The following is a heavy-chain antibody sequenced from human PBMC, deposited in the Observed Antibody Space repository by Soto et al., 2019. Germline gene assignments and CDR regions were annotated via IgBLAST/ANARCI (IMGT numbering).Heavy chain of an antibody. CDR1: GYTFTGYY. Sequence: ASVKVSCKASGYTFTGYYVHWVRQAPGQGLEWMGWINSYSGGTNFAQKFQGRVTMTGDTSISTAYMDLTRLTSDDTAVYYCARGRTTGIDYWGQGTLVTVYS. D-gene: IGHD3-16*01. CDR3: ARGRTTGIDY. V-gene: IGHV1-2*02. CDR2: INSYSGGT. J-gene: IGHJ4*02.